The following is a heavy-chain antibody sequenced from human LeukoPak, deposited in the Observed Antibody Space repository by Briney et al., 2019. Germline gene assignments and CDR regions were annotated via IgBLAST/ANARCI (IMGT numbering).Heavy chain of an antibody. V-gene: IGHV1-8*03. D-gene: IGHD3-22*01. J-gene: IGHJ4*02. Sequence: ASVKVSCKASGYTFTRYDINWVRQATGQGLEWMGWMNPKSGNTGHAQKFQGRVTITRDTSISTVYMELSSLRSEDTALYFCARVDGSADYWGQGTLVTVSS. CDR2: MNPKSGNT. CDR3: ARVDGSADY. CDR1: GYTFTRYD.